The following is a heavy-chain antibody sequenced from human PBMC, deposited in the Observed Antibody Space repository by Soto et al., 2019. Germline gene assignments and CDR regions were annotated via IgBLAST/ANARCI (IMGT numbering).Heavy chain of an antibody. CDR2: INAGNGNT. CDR3: ARGIGYYYWDDY. Sequence: QVQLVQSGAEEKKPGASVKVSCKASGYTFTSYAMHWVRQAPGQRLEWMGWINAGNGNTKYSQKFQGRVTITRDTAASTAYRELSSLKSEDTAVYYFARGIGYYYWDDYWGQGTLVTLSS. D-gene: IGHD3-22*01. J-gene: IGHJ4*02. CDR1: GYTFTSYA. V-gene: IGHV1-3*05.